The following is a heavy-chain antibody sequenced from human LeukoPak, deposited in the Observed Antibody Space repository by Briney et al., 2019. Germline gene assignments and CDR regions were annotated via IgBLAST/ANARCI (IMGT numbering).Heavy chain of an antibody. Sequence: SETLSLTCTVSGGSISSGGYYWSWIRQHPGKGLEWIGYIYYSGSTYYNPPLKSRVTISVDTSRNQFSLMLSSVTAADTAAYYCASSIYDSRGYYFDYWGQGTLVTVSS. V-gene: IGHV4-31*03. D-gene: IGHD3-22*01. J-gene: IGHJ4*02. CDR1: GGSISSGGYY. CDR2: IYYSGST. CDR3: ASSIYDSRGYYFDY.